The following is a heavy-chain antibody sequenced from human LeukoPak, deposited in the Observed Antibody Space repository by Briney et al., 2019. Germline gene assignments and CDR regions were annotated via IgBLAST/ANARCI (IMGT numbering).Heavy chain of an antibody. CDR3: ARESGYSYGDPFDY. CDR1: GYSFTSYW. Sequence: GESLKISCKGSGYSFTSYWIGWVRQIPGKGREWRGIIYPGDSETRYSPSFQGQVTISADKPISTAYLQWSSLKASDTAMYYCARESGYSYGDPFDYWGQGTLVTVSS. D-gene: IGHD5-18*01. V-gene: IGHV5-51*04. CDR2: IYPGDSET. J-gene: IGHJ4*02.